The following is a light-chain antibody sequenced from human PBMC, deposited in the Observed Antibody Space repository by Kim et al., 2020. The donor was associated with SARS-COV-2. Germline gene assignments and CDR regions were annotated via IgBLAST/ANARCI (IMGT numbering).Light chain of an antibody. J-gene: IGKJ5*01. CDR3: QQYDNLPIT. CDR1: QDISNY. Sequence: ASVGDRVTITCQASQDISNYLTWYQQKPGKAPKLLIYDASNLETGVPSRFSGSGSGTDFTFTISSLQPEDITTYYCQQYDNLPITFGQGTRLEIK. CDR2: DAS. V-gene: IGKV1-33*01.